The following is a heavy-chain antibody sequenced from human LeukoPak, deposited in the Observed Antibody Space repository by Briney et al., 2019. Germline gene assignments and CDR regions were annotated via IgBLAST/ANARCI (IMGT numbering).Heavy chain of an antibody. J-gene: IGHJ4*02. CDR2: ISGGGGST. CDR1: GFTFTSYS. V-gene: IGHV3-23*01. D-gene: IGHD1-26*01. CDR3: AKGGKWDVTPLDY. Sequence: PGGSLRLSCAASGFTFTSYSMNWVRQAPGKGLEWVSTISGGGGSTYYADSVQGRFTISRDNSKNTLYLQVNSLRAEDTAVYYCAKGGKWDVTPLDYWGQGTLVTVSS.